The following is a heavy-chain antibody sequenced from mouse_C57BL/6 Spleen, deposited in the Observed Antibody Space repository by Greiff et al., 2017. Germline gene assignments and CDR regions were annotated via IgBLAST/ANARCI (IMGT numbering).Heavy chain of an antibody. CDR3: ARSHYYGSSCRLGY. V-gene: IGHV1-53*01. J-gene: IGHJ3*01. Sequence: QVQLQQSGTELVKPGASVKLSCKASGYTFTSYWMHWVKQRPGQGLEWIGNINPSNGGTNYNEKFKSKATLTVDKASSTAYMQLSSLTSEDSAVYYCARSHYYGSSCRLGYWGQGTLVTVSA. CDR2: INPSNGGT. CDR1: GYTFTSYW. D-gene: IGHD1-1*01.